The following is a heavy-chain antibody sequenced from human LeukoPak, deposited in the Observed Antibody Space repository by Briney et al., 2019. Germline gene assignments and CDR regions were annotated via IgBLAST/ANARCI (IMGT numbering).Heavy chain of an antibody. CDR3: TSFLLRYFDWLLSPAFDY. CDR2: IRSKAYGGTT. D-gene: IGHD3-9*01. V-gene: IGHV3-49*03. Sequence: GGSLRLSCTASGFTFGDYAMSWFRQAPGKGLERVGFIRSKAYGGTTEYAASVKGRFTISRDDSKSIAYLQMNSLKTEDTAVYYCTSFLLRYFDWLLSPAFDYWGQGTLVTVSS. J-gene: IGHJ4*02. CDR1: GFTFGDYA.